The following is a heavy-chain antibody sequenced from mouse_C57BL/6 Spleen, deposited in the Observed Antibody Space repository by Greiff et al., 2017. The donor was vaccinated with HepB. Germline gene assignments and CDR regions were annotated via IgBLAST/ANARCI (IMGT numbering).Heavy chain of an antibody. D-gene: IGHD1-1*01. Sequence: ESGPGLVKPSQSLSLTCSVTGYSITSGYYWNWIRQFPGNKLEWMGYISYDGSNNYNPSLKNRFSITRDTSKNQFFLKLNSVTTEDTATYYCARDPGSGSSLITRAMDYWGQGTSVTVSS. V-gene: IGHV3-6*01. CDR1: GYSITSGYY. CDR2: ISYDGSN. CDR3: ARDPGSGSSLITRAMDY. J-gene: IGHJ4*01.